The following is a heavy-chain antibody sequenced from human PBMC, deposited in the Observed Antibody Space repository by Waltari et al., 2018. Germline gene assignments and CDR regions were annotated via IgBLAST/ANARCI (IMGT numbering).Heavy chain of an antibody. CDR1: GGSFGGSS. CDR2: INHSGST. CDR3: ARGRTSRYFDL. V-gene: IGHV4-34*01. Sequence: QVQLQQWGAGLLKPSETLSLTCAFSGGSFGGSSWSWIRQPPGKGLEWIGEINHSGSTNYNPSLKSRVTISVDTSKNQFSLKLSSVTAADTAVYYCARGRTSRYFDLWGRGTLVTVSS. J-gene: IGHJ2*01.